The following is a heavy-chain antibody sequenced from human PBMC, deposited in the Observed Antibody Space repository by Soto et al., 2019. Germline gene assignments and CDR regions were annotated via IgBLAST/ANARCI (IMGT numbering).Heavy chain of an antibody. V-gene: IGHV1-46*01. CDR3: AKGRRNTF. CDR1: GYTFSFDY. J-gene: IGHJ4*02. CDR2: INPDGGAT. D-gene: IGHD1-1*01. Sequence: QVQLLQSGAEVKKPGASVKISCKASGYTFSFDYLNWVRQAPGQGLEWMGKINPDGGATTYAQSFQGRVSITSHASTGTVYMELSSLTSDDTAVYYCAKGRRNTFWGQGTLVSVSS.